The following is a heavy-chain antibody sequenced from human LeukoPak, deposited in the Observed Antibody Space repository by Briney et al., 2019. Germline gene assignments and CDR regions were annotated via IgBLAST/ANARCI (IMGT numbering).Heavy chain of an antibody. CDR3: ARDGYYSDSGGLDY. V-gene: IGHV4-59*01. CDR1: GGSISSYY. J-gene: IGHJ4*02. Sequence: SETLSLTCTVSGGSISSYYWSWIRQPPGKGLEWIGYIYYSGSTNYNPSLKSRVTISVDTSKNQFSLKLSSVTAADTAVYYCARDGYYSDSGGLDYWGQGTLVTVSS. D-gene: IGHD3-22*01. CDR2: IYYSGST.